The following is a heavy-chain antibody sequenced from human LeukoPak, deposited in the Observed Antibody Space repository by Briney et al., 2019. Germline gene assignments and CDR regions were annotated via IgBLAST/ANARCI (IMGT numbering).Heavy chain of an antibody. J-gene: IGHJ3*02. CDR3: ARRLESYDSSGYYSSRFDAFDI. CDR2: INWNGGST. Sequence: GGSLRLSCAASGFTFDDYGMSWVRQAPGKGLEWVSGINWNGGSTGYADSVKGRFTISRDNAKNSLYLQMNSLRAEDTALYYCARRLESYDSSGYYSSRFDAFDIWGQGTMVTVSS. V-gene: IGHV3-20*04. CDR1: GFTFDDYG. D-gene: IGHD3-22*01.